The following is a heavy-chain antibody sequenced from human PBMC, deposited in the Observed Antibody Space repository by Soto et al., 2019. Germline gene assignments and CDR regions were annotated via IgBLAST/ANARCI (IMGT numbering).Heavy chain of an antibody. V-gene: IGHV5-51*01. Sequence: PGESLKISCKGSGYSFTSYWIGWVRQMPGKGLEWMRIIYPGDSDTRYSPSFQGQVTISADKSISTAYLQWSSLKASDTAMYYCARHGAGTGYYYYYYGMDVWGQGTTVTVSS. CDR3: ARHGAGTGYYYYYYGMDV. J-gene: IGHJ6*02. D-gene: IGHD6-13*01. CDR2: IYPGDSDT. CDR1: GYSFTSYW.